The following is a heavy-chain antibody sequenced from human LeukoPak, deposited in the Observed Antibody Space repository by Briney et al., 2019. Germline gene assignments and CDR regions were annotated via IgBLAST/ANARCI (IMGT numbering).Heavy chain of an antibody. CDR2: IYPADSDT. D-gene: IGHD5-18*01. Sequence: GESLKISCKASGYSFSNYWVGWVRQMPGKGLEWMGIIYPADSDTRYSPSFQGQVIISADKSITTAYLQWSSLKASDTAMYYCARHGPGYSLDWFDPWGQGTLVTVSS. CDR3: ARHGPGYSLDWFDP. CDR1: GYSFSNYW. V-gene: IGHV5-51*01. J-gene: IGHJ5*02.